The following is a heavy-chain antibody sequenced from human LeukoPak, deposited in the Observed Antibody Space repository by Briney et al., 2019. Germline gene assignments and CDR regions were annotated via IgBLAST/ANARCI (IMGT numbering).Heavy chain of an antibody. CDR3: ARTYGSGSYYGWFDP. J-gene: IGHJ5*02. CDR1: GYTFTGYY. CDR2: INPNSGGT. V-gene: IGHV1-2*06. D-gene: IGHD3-10*01. Sequence: ASVKVSCEASGYTFTGYYMHWVRQAPGQGLEWMGRINPNSGGTNYAQKFQGRVTMTRDTSISTAYMELSRLRSDDTAVYYCARTYGSGSYYGWFDPWGQGTLVTVSS.